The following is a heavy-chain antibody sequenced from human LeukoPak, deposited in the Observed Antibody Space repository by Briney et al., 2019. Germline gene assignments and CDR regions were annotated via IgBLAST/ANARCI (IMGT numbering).Heavy chain of an antibody. CDR1: GFTFSSYA. D-gene: IGHD2-2*01. CDR2: IYSGGST. CDR3: ATGPQNRYCSSTSCYYFDY. V-gene: IGHV3-53*01. Sequence: GGSLRLSCAASGFTFSSYAMSWVRQAPGKGLEWVSVIYSGGSTYYADSVKGRFTISRDNSKNTLYLQMNSLRAEDTAVYYCATGPQNRYCSSTSCYYFDYWGQGTLVTVSS. J-gene: IGHJ4*02.